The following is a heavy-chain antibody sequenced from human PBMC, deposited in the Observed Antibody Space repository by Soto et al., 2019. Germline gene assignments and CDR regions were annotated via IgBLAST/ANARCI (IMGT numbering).Heavy chain of an antibody. CDR2: INHSGST. CDR3: ARGVDYYGSGSYYFYYGMDV. CDR1: VGFFSVYY. V-gene: IGHV4-34*01. D-gene: IGHD3-10*01. Sequence: SETLSVPCAIYVGFFSVYYWSWIRQPPGRGLEWIGEINHSGSTNYNPSLKSRVTISVDTSKNQFSLKLSSVTAADTAVYYCARGVDYYGSGSYYFYYGMDVWGQGTPVTVSS. J-gene: IGHJ6*01.